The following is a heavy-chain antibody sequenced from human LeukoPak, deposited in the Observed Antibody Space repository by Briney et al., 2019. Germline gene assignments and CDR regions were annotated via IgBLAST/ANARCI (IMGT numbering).Heavy chain of an antibody. CDR3: ARRPLYGSGSYYKYNWFDP. J-gene: IGHJ5*02. CDR2: IYHSGSN. CDR1: GGSISSSNW. D-gene: IGHD3-10*01. Sequence: PSGTLSLTCAVSGGSISSSNWWSWVRQPPGKGLEWIGEIYHSGSNNYNQSLKRRVTISVDKSKNQFSLKLSSVTAADTAVYYCARRPLYGSGSYYKYNWFDPWGQGTLVTVSS. V-gene: IGHV4-4*02.